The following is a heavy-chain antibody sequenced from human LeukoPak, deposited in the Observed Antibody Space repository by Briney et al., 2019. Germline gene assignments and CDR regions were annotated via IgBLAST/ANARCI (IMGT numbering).Heavy chain of an antibody. D-gene: IGHD3-22*01. CDR1: GSTFSSYE. CDR2: ISSSGSTI. CDR3: ARGVVVNALDP. Sequence: GGSLRLSCAASGSTFSSYEMHWVRQAPGRGLEWVSYISSSGSTIYYADSVKGRFTISRDNSKNTLFLQMNSLRAEDTAVYYCARGVVVNALDPWGQGNLVTVSS. J-gene: IGHJ5*02. V-gene: IGHV3-48*03.